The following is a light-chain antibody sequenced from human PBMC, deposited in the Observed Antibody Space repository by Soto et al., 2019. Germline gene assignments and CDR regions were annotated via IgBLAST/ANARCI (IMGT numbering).Light chain of an antibody. V-gene: IGKV1-5*03. Sequence: DIQMTQSPSTLSASVGDRVTITCRASQTISSFLAWYQQKPGKAPKLLIYKASSLESGVPSRFSGSGSETEFTLIISSLQPDDFATYYCQQYKSYSTFGQGTKLEIK. CDR2: KAS. CDR3: QQYKSYST. J-gene: IGKJ2*01. CDR1: QTISSF.